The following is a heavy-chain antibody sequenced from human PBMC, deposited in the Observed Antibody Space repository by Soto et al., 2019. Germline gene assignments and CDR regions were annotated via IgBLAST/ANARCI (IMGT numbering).Heavy chain of an antibody. D-gene: IGHD2-21*02. J-gene: IGHJ6*04. CDR1: VYTFTGYY. V-gene: IGHV1-2*04. CDR3: ASGDCGGDCYPRGGYYGMDV. CDR2: INPNRCGT. Sequence: RASVKVSCKASVYTFTGYYMHWVRQAPGQGLEWMGWINPNRCGTNYAQKFQGWVTMTRNTSISTAYTVMSRLRSDDTAVYYCASGDCGGDCYPRGGYYGMDVWGKGTTVTV.